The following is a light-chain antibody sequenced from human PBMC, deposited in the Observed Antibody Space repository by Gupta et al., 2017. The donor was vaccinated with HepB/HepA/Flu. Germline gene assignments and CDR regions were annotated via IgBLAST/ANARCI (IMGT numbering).Light chain of an antibody. V-gene: IGKV1-39*01. CDR3: QQNVTIPIT. J-gene: IGKJ3*01. CDR2: VAS. CDR1: QIIRKY. Sequence: DIQMTQSPSSPSASVGDSVTFTCQASQIIRKYLTWYQQKAGKAPKLLINVASTLQSGVPLRFIGSGSGRHLTLTISRLHPEDSATYFCQQNVTIPITFGRGTTVDVK.